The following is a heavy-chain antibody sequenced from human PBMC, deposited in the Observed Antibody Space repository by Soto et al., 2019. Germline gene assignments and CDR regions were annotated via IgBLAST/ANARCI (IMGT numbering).Heavy chain of an antibody. D-gene: IGHD5-12*01. J-gene: IGHJ4*02. CDR2: IWYDGSNR. Sequence: QVQLVESGGGVVQPGRSLRLSCAASGLTFSSYGMHWVRQAPGKGLEWVGLIWYDGSNRYYADSVKGRFTVSRDNSKTTLSRQMNNLRPDATAVYYDARDLGSGYDLTDRGRRGGYFASWGQGALVAVSS. CDR1: GLTFSSYG. V-gene: IGHV3-33*01. CDR3: ARDLGSGYDLTDRGRRGGYFAS.